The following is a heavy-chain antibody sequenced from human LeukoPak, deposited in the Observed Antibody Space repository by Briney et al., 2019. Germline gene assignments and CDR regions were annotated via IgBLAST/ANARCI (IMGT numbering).Heavy chain of an antibody. CDR3: ARVEGWFGESRSYYYGMDV. Sequence: ASVKVSCKTSGYTFTTYAIHWVRQAPGQRLEWMGLINADDGNTRYSQRFQGRVTITRDTSANTAYMELSSLRFGDTAVYYCARVEGWFGESRSYYYGMDVWGHGTTVTVSS. D-gene: IGHD3-10*01. CDR2: INADDGNT. J-gene: IGHJ6*02. V-gene: IGHV1-3*01. CDR1: GYTFTTYA.